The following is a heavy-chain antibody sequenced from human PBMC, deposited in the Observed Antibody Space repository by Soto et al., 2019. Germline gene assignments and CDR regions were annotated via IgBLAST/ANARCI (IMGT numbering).Heavy chain of an antibody. Sequence: EVQLLESGGGLVQPGGSLRLSCAASGFTFSSSAMSWVRQAPGKGLEWVSAISGSGGSTYYADSVKGRFTISRDNSKNTLYLQMNSLRAEATAVYYCATDIAVAGIRAWFDPWGQGTLVTVSS. CDR3: ATDIAVAGIRAWFDP. CDR1: GFTFSSSA. CDR2: ISGSGGST. V-gene: IGHV3-23*01. J-gene: IGHJ5*02. D-gene: IGHD6-19*01.